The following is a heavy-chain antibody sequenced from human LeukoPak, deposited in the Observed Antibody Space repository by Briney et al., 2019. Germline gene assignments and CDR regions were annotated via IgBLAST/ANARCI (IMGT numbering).Heavy chain of an antibody. CDR2: ISGSGGST. Sequence: GGSLRLSCAASGFTFSSYAMNWVRQAPGKGLEWVSVISGSGGSTYHVDSVKGRFTISRDNSKNTLYLQMNSLRAEDTAVYYCAKTPYVDIRMVTFDYWGQGALVTVSS. CDR1: GFTFSSYA. CDR3: AKTPYVDIRMVTFDY. V-gene: IGHV3-23*01. D-gene: IGHD5-18*01. J-gene: IGHJ4*02.